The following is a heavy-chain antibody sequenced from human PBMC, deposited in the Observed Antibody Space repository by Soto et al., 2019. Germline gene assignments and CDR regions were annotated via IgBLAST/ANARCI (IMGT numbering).Heavy chain of an antibody. D-gene: IGHD2-15*01. CDR1: GGYLSSGSYY. Sequence: PLQTLSLTCTVFGGYLSSGSYYWSSIREPPAKGLEWIGGIYFTGSTNYNPSLRGRVTMSVDTSKNQFSLRLKSVTAADTAMYYCGRDTPGPTKEGAPSYFDLWGRGTLVTVSS. CDR2: IYFTGST. V-gene: IGHV4-61*01. CDR3: GRDTPGPTKEGAPSYFDL. J-gene: IGHJ2*01.